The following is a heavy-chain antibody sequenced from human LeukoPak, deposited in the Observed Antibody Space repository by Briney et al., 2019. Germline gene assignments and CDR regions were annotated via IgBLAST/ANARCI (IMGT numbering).Heavy chain of an antibody. Sequence: GGSLRLSCAASGFTFSSYSMNWVRQAPGKGLEWVSSISSSSSYIYYADSVKGRFTISRDNAKNSLYLQMNSLRAEDTAVYYCARVMGNEQWLVEYAFDIWGQGTMVTVSS. J-gene: IGHJ3*02. CDR3: ARVMGNEQWLVEYAFDI. V-gene: IGHV3-21*01. CDR2: ISSSSSYI. D-gene: IGHD6-19*01. CDR1: GFTFSSYS.